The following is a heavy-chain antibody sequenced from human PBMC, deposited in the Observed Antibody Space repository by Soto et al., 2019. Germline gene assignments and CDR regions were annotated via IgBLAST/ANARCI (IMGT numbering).Heavy chain of an antibody. D-gene: IGHD3-10*01. V-gene: IGHV4-39*01. J-gene: IGHJ4*02. CDR1: GGSVSSRSDY. CDR3: ARHEPSVWFEESLKAGGYFDY. CDR2: IHSSGSI. Sequence: SETLSLTCTVSGGSVSSRSDYWSWIRQSPGKGLEWIGSIHSSGSIYYNPSLKSRVTKSVDTSKNQFSLRLNSVTAADTAVYHCARHEPSVWFEESLKAGGYFDYWGPGTLVTVSS.